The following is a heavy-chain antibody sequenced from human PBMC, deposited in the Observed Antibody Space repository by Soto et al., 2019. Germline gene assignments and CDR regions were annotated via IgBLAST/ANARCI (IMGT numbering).Heavy chain of an antibody. V-gene: IGHV5-51*01. CDR1: GYSFTSYW. CDR2: IYPGDSDT. CDR3: ARRGGSYGWEDYYYYGMDV. Sequence: PGESLKISCKGSGYSFTSYWIGWVRQMPGKGLEWMGIIYPGDSDTRYSPSFQGQVTISADKSISTAYLQWSSLKASDTAMYYCARRGGSYGWEDYYYYGMDVWGQGTTVTVSS. J-gene: IGHJ6*02. D-gene: IGHD5-18*01.